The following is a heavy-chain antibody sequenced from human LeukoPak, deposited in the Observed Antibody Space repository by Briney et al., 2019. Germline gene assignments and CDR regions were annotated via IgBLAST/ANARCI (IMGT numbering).Heavy chain of an antibody. CDR2: INAGNGNT. D-gene: IGHD2-15*01. Sequence: GASVKVSCKASGYTFTSYAMHWVRQAPGQRLEWMGWINAGNGNTKYSQEFQGRVTITRDTSASTAYMELSSLRSEDMAVYYCARVNPLGYCSGGSCYSGAFDIWGQGTMVTVSS. CDR1: GYTFTSYA. CDR3: ARVNPLGYCSGGSCYSGAFDI. J-gene: IGHJ3*02. V-gene: IGHV1-3*03.